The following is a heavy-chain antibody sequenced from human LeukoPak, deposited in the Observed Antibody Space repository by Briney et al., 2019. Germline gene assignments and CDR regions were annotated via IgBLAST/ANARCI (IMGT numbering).Heavy chain of an antibody. D-gene: IGHD3-3*02. J-gene: IGHJ4*02. CDR3: ARLYGTFLEWSPYFDY. CDR1: GFTVSSNF. CDR2: IYSGGST. V-gene: IGHV3-53*04. Sequence: GGSLRLSCAASGFTVSSNFMSWVRQAPGKGLEWVSVIYSGGSTYYADSVKGRFTISRHNSKNTLYLQMNSLRAEDTAVYYCARLYGTFLEWSPYFDYWGQGTLVTFSS.